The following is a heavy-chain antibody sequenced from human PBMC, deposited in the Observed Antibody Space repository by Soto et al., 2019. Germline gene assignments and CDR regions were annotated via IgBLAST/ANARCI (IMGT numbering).Heavy chain of an antibody. V-gene: IGHV4-39*01. CDR3: ARQPGSSSWGFYGMDV. D-gene: IGHD6-13*01. J-gene: IGHJ6*02. CDR2: IYYSGST. CDR1: EGTISSSSYY. Sequence: PSETMCLTCTVSEGTISSSSYYWGWIRQPPGKGLEWIGSIYYSGSTYYNPSLKSRVTISVDTSKNQFSLKLSSVTAADTAVYYCARQPGSSSWGFYGMDVWGQGTTVTVSS.